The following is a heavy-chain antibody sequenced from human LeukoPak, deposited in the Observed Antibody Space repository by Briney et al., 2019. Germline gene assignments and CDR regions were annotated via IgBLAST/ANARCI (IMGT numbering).Heavy chain of an antibody. Sequence: GASVKVSCKASGYTFTGYYMHWVRQATGQGLEWMGWMNPNSGNTGYAQKFQGRVTMTRNTSISTAYMELSSLRSEDTAVYYCARGQQWLVRSLGYWGQGTLVTVSS. D-gene: IGHD6-19*01. CDR2: MNPNSGNT. CDR1: GYTFTGYY. V-gene: IGHV1-8*02. J-gene: IGHJ4*02. CDR3: ARGQQWLVRSLGY.